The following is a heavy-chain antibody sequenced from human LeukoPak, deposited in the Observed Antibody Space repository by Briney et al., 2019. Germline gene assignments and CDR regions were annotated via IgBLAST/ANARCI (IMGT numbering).Heavy chain of an antibody. CDR1: GGTFSSYA. J-gene: IGHJ6*02. Sequence: SVEVSCKASGGTFSSYAISWVRQAPGQGLEWMGGIIPIFGTANYAQKFQGRVTITADESTSTAYMELSSLRSEDTAVYYCAWSGVVRGVIRIHGMDVWGQGTTVTVSS. D-gene: IGHD3-10*01. CDR2: IIPIFGTA. V-gene: IGHV1-69*01. CDR3: AWSGVVRGVIRIHGMDV.